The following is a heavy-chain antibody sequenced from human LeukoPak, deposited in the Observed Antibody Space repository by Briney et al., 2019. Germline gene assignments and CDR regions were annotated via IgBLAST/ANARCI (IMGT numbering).Heavy chain of an antibody. CDR1: GYTLTELS. V-gene: IGHV1-24*01. Sequence: ASVKVSCKVSGYTLTELSMHWVRQAPGKGLEWMGGFDPEDGETIYAQKFQGRVTMTEDTSTDTAYMELSSLRSEDTAVCYCATESLYGDYTHVDFDYWGQGTLVTVSS. J-gene: IGHJ4*02. CDR3: ATESLYGDYTHVDFDY. D-gene: IGHD4-17*01. CDR2: FDPEDGET.